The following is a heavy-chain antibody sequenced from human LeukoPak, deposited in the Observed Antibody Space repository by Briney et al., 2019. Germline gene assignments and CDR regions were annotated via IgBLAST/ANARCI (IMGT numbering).Heavy chain of an antibody. D-gene: IGHD3-10*01. CDR2: IYYSGST. J-gene: IGHJ4*02. Sequence: PSGTPSPTCTVSGGPISSYHWGWIPQPPGEGPEWIGYIYYSGSTNYNPSLKSRVTISVDTSKNQFSLKLSSVTAADTAVYYCARGGRSPLESFDYWGQGTLVTVSS. CDR1: GGPISSYH. CDR3: ARGGRSPLESFDY. V-gene: IGHV4-59*01.